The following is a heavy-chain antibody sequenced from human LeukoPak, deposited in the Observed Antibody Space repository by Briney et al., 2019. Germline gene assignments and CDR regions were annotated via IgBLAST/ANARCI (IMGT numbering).Heavy chain of an antibody. CDR2: ISFSGGT. D-gene: IGHD4-17*01. V-gene: IGHV4-4*07. J-gene: IGHJ5*02. CDR3: ARDSGTTGEVRFDP. CDR1: GGSFNTYY. Sequence: PSETLSLTCTVSGGSFNTYYWSWIRQPAAKGLEWIGRISFSGGTDYNPSLKSRVAMSLDSSKTQFSLKLSSVTAADTAIYYCARDSGTTGEVRFDPWGQGILVTVSA.